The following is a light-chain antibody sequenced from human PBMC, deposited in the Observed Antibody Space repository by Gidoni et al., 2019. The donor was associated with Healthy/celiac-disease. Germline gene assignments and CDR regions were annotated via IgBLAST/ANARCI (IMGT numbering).Light chain of an antibody. J-gene: IGKJ4*01. CDR1: QSVSSSY. CDR2: GAS. V-gene: IGKV3-20*01. CDR3: QQYGRSLT. Sequence: EIVLTPSPGTLSLSPGERATLSCRASQSVSSSYLAWYQQKPGQAPRRLIYGASSRATGIPDRFSGSGSGTDFTLTISRLEPEDLAVYYCQQYGRSLTFGGGTKVEIK.